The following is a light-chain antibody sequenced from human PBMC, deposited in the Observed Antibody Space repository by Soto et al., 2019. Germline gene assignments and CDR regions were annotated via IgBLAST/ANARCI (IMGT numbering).Light chain of an antibody. V-gene: IGKV3-20*01. Sequence: EIVLTQSPGTLSLSPGERATLSCRASQSVSSSYLAWYQQKPGQAPRLLIYGASSRATGIPDRFSGSGSGTGFTLTISRLEPEDFAVYSCQQYGSSPTFGQGTKVEIK. J-gene: IGKJ1*01. CDR1: QSVSSSY. CDR3: QQYGSSPT. CDR2: GAS.